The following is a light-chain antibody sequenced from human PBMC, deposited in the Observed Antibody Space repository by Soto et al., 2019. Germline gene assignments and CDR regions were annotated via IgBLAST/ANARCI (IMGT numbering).Light chain of an antibody. Sequence: EIVMTQSPATLSVSPGXRATLSCRASQSVSSNLAWYQQKPGQAPRLLIYGASTRATGIPARFSGSGSGTEFTLTIRSLQSEDFAVYYCQQYNNWPPYTFGQGTKVDIK. V-gene: IGKV3-15*01. CDR3: QQYNNWPPYT. J-gene: IGKJ2*01. CDR2: GAS. CDR1: QSVSSN.